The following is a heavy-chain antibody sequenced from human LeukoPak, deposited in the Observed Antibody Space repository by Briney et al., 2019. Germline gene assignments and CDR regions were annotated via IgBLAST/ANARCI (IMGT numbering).Heavy chain of an antibody. Sequence: PGGSLRLSCAASGFTFDDYAMHWVRQAPGRGLGWVSVISCNSGSIGYADAVKGRLTISRDNAKNSLYLQMNSLRPEDTALYYCAKGVGTGLRYGMDVWGQGTMVTVSS. J-gene: IGHJ6*02. CDR3: AKGVGTGLRYGMDV. V-gene: IGHV3-9*01. CDR1: GFTFDDYA. CDR2: ISCNSGSI. D-gene: IGHD1-1*01.